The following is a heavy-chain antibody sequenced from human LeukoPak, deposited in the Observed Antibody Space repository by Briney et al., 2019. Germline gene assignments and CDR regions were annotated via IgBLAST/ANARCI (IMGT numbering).Heavy chain of an antibody. Sequence: ESGPALVKPTQTLTLTCTFSGFSLSPSGRCVSWIRQPPGKALEWLARIDWDDDKYYSTSLKTRLTISKDTSKNQVVLTMTNMDPVDTAAYYCARMSYSGSYYPDYWGQGTLVTVSS. V-gene: IGHV2-70*11. CDR1: GFSLSPSGRC. CDR2: IDWDDDK. CDR3: ARMSYSGSYYPDY. J-gene: IGHJ4*02. D-gene: IGHD1-26*01.